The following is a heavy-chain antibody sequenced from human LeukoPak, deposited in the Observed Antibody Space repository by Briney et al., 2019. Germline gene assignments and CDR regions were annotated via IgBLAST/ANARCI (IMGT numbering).Heavy chain of an antibody. D-gene: IGHD6-13*01. J-gene: IGHJ1*01. CDR1: GYTFTSYG. V-gene: IGHV1-18*01. CDR3: ARDRVAAAGAPYFQH. Sequence: ASVKVSCKASGYTFTSYGISWVRQAPGQGLEWMGWISAYNGNTNYAQKLQGRVTMTTDTSTSTAYMELRSLRSDDTAVYYCARDRVAAAGAPYFQHWGQGTLVTVSS. CDR2: ISAYNGNT.